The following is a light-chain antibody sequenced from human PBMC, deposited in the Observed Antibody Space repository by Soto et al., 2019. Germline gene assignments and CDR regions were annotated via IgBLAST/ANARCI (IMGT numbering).Light chain of an antibody. J-gene: IGLJ2*01. V-gene: IGLV1-40*01. CDR2: GNT. CDR3: QSYDNTLGVV. CDR1: SSNIGAGYD. Sequence: QSVLTQPPSVSGAPGQGVTISCTGSSSNIGAGYDVHWYQQFPGTAPKLLISGNTNRPSGVPDRFSGSKSATSASLAITGLQAEDEADYYCQSYDNTLGVVFGGGTKLTV.